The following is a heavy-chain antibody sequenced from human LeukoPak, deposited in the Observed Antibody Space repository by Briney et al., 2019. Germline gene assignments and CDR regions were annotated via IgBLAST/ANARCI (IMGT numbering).Heavy chain of an antibody. D-gene: IGHD3-3*01. Sequence: PGGSLRLSFAASGFTFSSYWMSWVRQAPGKGLEWVANIKQDGSEKYYVDSVKGRFTISRDNAKNSLYLQMNSLRAEDTAVYYCARDLHYDFWSGYFDYWGQGTLVTVSS. CDR1: GFTFSSYW. CDR3: ARDLHYDFWSGYFDY. V-gene: IGHV3-7*01. J-gene: IGHJ4*02. CDR2: IKQDGSEK.